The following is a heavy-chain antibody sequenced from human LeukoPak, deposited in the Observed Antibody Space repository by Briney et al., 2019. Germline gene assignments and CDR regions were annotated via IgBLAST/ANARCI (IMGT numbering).Heavy chain of an antibody. CDR1: GFTVSSNY. CDR2: IYGGGNI. J-gene: IGHJ4*02. Sequence: GGSLRLSCAASGFTVSSNYMNWVRQAPGKGVEWVSVIYGGGNIYYADTVKGRFTISRDNSKNTLYLQMNSLRAEDTAVYYCARGAGYNYPYYFDYWGQGTLVTVSS. D-gene: IGHD5-24*01. V-gene: IGHV3-53*01. CDR3: ARGAGYNYPYYFDY.